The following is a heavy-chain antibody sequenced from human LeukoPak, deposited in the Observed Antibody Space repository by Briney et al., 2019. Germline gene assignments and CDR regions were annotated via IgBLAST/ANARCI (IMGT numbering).Heavy chain of an antibody. CDR3: ARPRDPCSSSSCPSFDY. J-gene: IGHJ4*02. Sequence: SVKGRFTISRDNAKNSLYLQMNSLRDEDTALYYCARPRDPCSSSSCPSFDYWGQGTLVTVSS. V-gene: IGHV3-20*03. D-gene: IGHD2-15*01.